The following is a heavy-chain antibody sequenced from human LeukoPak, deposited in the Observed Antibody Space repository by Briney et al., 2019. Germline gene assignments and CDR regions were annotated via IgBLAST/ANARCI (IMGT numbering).Heavy chain of an antibody. CDR1: GGSISSGSYY. CDR2: IYTSGRT. Sequence: SQTLSLTCTVSGGSISSGSYYWSWIRQPAGKGLEGFGRIYTSGRTNYNPSLKSRVPISVDTSKNQFSLKLSSVTAADTAVYYCARGYCGGDCYSDYFDYWGQGTLVTVSS. J-gene: IGHJ4*02. CDR3: ARGYCGGDCYSDYFDY. V-gene: IGHV4-61*02. D-gene: IGHD2-21*02.